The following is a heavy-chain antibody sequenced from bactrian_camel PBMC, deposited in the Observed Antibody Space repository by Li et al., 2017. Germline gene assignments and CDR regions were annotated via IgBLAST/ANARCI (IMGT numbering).Heavy chain of an antibody. J-gene: IGHJ4*01. D-gene: IGHD2*01. Sequence: HVQLVESGGGSVEAGGSLRLSCEVIGLVDSPRCMGWFRQATGEERERVATINTSGGSTNYADSVKGRFTISRDNAKSTVYLQMNSLKSEDTALYYCAKGHREYNEWGPDYDYWGQGTQVTVS. CDR1: GLVDSPRC. V-gene: IGHV3S54*01. CDR2: INTSGGST. CDR3: AKGHREYNEWGPDYDY.